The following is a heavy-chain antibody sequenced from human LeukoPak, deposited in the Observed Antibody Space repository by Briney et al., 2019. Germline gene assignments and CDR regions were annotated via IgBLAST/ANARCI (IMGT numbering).Heavy chain of an antibody. Sequence: SETLSLTCAVYGGSFSGYYRSWIRQPPGKGLEWIGEINHSGSTNYNPSLKSRVTISVDTSKNQFSMKLSSVTAADTAVYYCARATGYSSGWYEYYRGQVTLVTVSS. CDR1: GGSFSGYY. V-gene: IGHV4-34*01. CDR2: INHSGST. J-gene: IGHJ4*02. CDR3: ARATGYSSGWYEYY. D-gene: IGHD6-19*01.